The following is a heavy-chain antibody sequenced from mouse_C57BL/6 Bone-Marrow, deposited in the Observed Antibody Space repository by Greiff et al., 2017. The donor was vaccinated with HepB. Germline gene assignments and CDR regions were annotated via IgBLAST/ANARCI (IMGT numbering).Heavy chain of an antibody. CDR3: ASYVYFDV. J-gene: IGHJ1*03. Sequence: VQLQQPGAELVKPGASVKLSCKASGYTFTSYWMHWVKQRPGQGLEWIGMIHPNSGSTNYNEKFKSKATLTVDKSSSTAYMQLSILTSEDSAVYYCASYVYFDVWGTGTTVTVSS. CDR1: GYTFTSYW. D-gene: IGHD1-1*02. V-gene: IGHV1-64*01. CDR2: IHPNSGST.